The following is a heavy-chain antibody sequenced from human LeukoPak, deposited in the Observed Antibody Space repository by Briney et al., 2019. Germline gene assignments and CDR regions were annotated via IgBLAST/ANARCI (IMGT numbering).Heavy chain of an antibody. V-gene: IGHV4-38-2*02. D-gene: IGHD5-18*01. CDR2: IYHSGST. CDR3: ARDSGYSYGHFDY. Sequence: SETLSLTCTVSGYSISSGYYWGWIRQPPGKGLEWIGSIYHSGSTNYNPSLKSRVTISVDTSKNQFSLKLSSVTAADTAVYYCARDSGYSYGHFDYWGQGTPVTVSS. CDR1: GYSISSGYY. J-gene: IGHJ4*02.